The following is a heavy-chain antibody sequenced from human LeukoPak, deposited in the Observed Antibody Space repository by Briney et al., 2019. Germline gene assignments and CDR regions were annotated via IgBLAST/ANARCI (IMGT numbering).Heavy chain of an antibody. J-gene: IGHJ3*02. CDR3: ARDPFNPDCSSTSCPDAFDI. V-gene: IGHV1-3*01. CDR1: GYTFTSYA. CDR2: INAGNGNT. Sequence: GASVKVSCKASGYTFTSYAMNWVRQAPGQRLEWMGWINAGNGNTKYSQKFQGRVTITRDTSASTAYMELSSLRSEDTAVYYCARDPFNPDCSSTSCPDAFDIWGQGTMVTVSS. D-gene: IGHD2-2*01.